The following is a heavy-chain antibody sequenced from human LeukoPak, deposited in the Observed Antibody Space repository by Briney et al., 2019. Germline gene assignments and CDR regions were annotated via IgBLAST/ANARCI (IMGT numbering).Heavy chain of an antibody. CDR3: ANIQYSSSSGHAFDI. V-gene: IGHV3-21*01. J-gene: IGHJ3*02. D-gene: IGHD6-6*01. Sequence: PGGSLRLSCAASGFTFSSYSMNWVRQAPGKGLEWVSSISTSSSYIYYADSVKGRFTISRDNSKNTLYLQMNSLRAEDTAVYYCANIQYSSSSGHAFDIWGQGTMVTVSS. CDR1: GFTFSSYS. CDR2: ISTSSSYI.